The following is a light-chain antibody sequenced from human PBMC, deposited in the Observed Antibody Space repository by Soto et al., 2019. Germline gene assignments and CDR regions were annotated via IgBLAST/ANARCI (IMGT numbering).Light chain of an antibody. CDR2: AAS. CDR1: QSISNY. J-gene: IGKJ5*01. V-gene: IGKV1-39*01. CDR3: QQSYSAPIT. Sequence: DIQVTQSPSSLSASVGDRITITCRASQSISNYLNWYQQKPGKAPKILIYAASSLQSGVPSRFSGSGFGTDFTLTVTYLQPEDSANYYCQQSYSAPITFGQGTRLEI.